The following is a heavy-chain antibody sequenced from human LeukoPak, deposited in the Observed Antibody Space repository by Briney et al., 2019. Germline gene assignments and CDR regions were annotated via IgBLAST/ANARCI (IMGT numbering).Heavy chain of an antibody. D-gene: IGHD2-21*02. CDR2: IYHSGST. Sequence: PSETLSLTCAVSGGSISSGGYSWSWIRQPPGKGLEWIGYIYHSGSTYYNPSLKSRVTISVDRSKNQFSLKLSSVTAADTAVYYCASTIPSHAVVTAPEADAFDIWGQGTMVTVSS. V-gene: IGHV4-30-2*01. J-gene: IGHJ3*02. CDR1: GGSISSGGYS. CDR3: ASTIPSHAVVTAPEADAFDI.